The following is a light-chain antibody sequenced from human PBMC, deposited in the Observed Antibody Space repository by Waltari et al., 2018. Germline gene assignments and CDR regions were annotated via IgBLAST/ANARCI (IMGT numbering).Light chain of an antibody. CDR2: KAS. J-gene: IGKJ2*01. Sequence: DIQMTQSPSTLSASVGDKVTITARASRGGSTWLAWYQQKPGKAPKVLISKASVLESGVPSRFSGSGSDTEFTLTITSLQPDDSATYYCQQYNSYSSTFGQGTKLEIK. CDR3: QQYNSYSST. V-gene: IGKV1-5*03. CDR1: RGGSTW.